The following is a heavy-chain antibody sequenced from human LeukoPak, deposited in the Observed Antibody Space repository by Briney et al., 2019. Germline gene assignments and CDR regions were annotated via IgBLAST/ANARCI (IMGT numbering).Heavy chain of an antibody. V-gene: IGHV1-18*01. CDR1: GYTFTSNA. Sequence: ASVKVSCKASGYTFTSNAVSWARQAPGQGLEWMGWVSGYNGNTNYAQKFQGRVTMTTDTFTSTAYMELTSLRSDDTAVYYCARDPPALFYFDYWGQGTLVTVSS. J-gene: IGHJ4*02. CDR3: ARDPPALFYFDY. CDR2: VSGYNGNT.